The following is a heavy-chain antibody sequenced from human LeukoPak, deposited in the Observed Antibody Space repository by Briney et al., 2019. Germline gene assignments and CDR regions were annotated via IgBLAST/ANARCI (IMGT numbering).Heavy chain of an antibody. V-gene: IGHV3-23*01. CDR2: IYENGGTT. Sequence: GGSLRLSCVGSGFTFRSHAMSWVRQAPEKGLEFVSGIYENGGTTYYADSVKGRFSISRDNSKNTLYLQMDSLRADDTAIYYCTKGGHGDYWGQGTMVTVSS. CDR1: GFTFRSHA. D-gene: IGHD2-21*02. J-gene: IGHJ4*02. CDR3: TKGGHGDY.